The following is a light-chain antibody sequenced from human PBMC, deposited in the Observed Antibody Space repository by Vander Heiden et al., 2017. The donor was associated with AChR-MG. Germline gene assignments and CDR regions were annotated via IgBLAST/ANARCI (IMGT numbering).Light chain of an antibody. CDR3: QQSYSTPHT. CDR2: AAS. CDR1: QSISSY. Sequence: DTQMTQSPSSPSASVGDRVTITCRASQSISSYLNWYQQKPGKAPKLLIYAASSLQSGVPSRFSGSGSGTDFTLTISSLQPEDFATYYCQQSYSTPHTFGQGTKLEIK. J-gene: IGKJ2*01. V-gene: IGKV1-39*01.